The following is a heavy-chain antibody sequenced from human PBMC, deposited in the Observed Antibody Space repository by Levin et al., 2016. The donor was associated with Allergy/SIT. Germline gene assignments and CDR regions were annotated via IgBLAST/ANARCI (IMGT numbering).Heavy chain of an antibody. V-gene: IGHV1-2*02. CDR1: GYTFTAYY. Sequence: ASVKVSCKASGYTFTAYYMHWVRQAPGQGLEWMGWINLVSGDTKYAQEFQDRITMTRDTSISTAYMELTSLTSDDTAIYFCARDETASRENSFDYWGQGTLVTVSS. CDR3: ARDETASRENSFDY. D-gene: IGHD2-21*02. CDR2: INLVSGDT. J-gene: IGHJ4*02.